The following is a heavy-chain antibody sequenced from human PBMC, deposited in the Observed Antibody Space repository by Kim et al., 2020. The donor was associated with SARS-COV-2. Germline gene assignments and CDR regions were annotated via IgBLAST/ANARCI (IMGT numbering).Heavy chain of an antibody. D-gene: IGHD3-9*01. V-gene: IGHV3-23*01. J-gene: IGHJ6*02. Sequence: GGSLRLSCAASGFTFSSYAMSWVRQAPGKGLEWVSAISGSGGSTYYADSVKGRFTISRDNSKNTLYLQMNSLRAEDTAVYYCAKEIDILTGYYPIYYYYGMDVWGQGTTVTVSS. CDR3: AKEIDILTGYYPIYYYYGMDV. CDR2: ISGSGGST. CDR1: GFTFSSYA.